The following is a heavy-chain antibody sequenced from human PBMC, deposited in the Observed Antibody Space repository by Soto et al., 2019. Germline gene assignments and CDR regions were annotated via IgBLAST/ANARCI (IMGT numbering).Heavy chain of an antibody. V-gene: IGHV4-38-2*01. J-gene: IGHJ5*02. CDR2: IYHSGST. Sequence: LSLTCAVSGYSISSGYYWGWIRQPPGKGLEWIGSIYHSGSTYYNPSLKSRVTISVDTSKNQFSLKLSSVTAADTAVYYCARVAPYDSSGYYIMGWFDPWGQGTLVTVSS. CDR1: GYSISSGYY. CDR3: ARVAPYDSSGYYIMGWFDP. D-gene: IGHD3-22*01.